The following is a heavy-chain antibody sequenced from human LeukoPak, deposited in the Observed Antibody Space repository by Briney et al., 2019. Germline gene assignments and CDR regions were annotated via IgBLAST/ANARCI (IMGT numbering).Heavy chain of an antibody. V-gene: IGHV1-18*01. CDR3: ARAGYCGDGGCRGGSAFDV. CDR2: ISGYTGDT. D-gene: IGHD2-15*01. J-gene: IGHJ3*01. Sequence: ASVKVSCKTSGYTFPNYDIYWVRQAPGQARECMGWISGYTGDTKYAQILQGRFTVTTDTSTSTAYMDLRSLTYDDTAVYYCARAGYCGDGGCRGGSAFDVWGQGTMVTVSS. CDR1: GYTFPNYD.